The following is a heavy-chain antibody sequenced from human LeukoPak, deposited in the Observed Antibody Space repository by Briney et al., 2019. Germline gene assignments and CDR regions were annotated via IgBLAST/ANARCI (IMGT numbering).Heavy chain of an antibody. Sequence: PGGSLRLSCAASGFTVSSNYMSWVRQAPGKGLEWVSVIYTDGSTNYADSVRGRFTISRDNSKNTLYLQMNSLRAEDTAVYYCARDSHPHYFDYWGQGTLVTVSS. CDR3: ARDSHPHYFDY. J-gene: IGHJ4*02. CDR2: IYTDGST. V-gene: IGHV3-66*01. CDR1: GFTVSSNY.